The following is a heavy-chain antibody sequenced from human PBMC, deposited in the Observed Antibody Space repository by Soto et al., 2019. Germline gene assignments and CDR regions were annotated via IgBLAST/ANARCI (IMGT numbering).Heavy chain of an antibody. Sequence: QVQLVESGGGLVKPGGSLRLSCAASGFTFSDYYMSWIRQAPGKGLEWVSYIGRNNTYTNYADSVKGRFTISRDNAKNSLYLQMNSLRTEDTAVYYCARDADVLTGSDAFDIWGQGTMVTVSS. CDR2: IGRNNTYT. CDR1: GFTFSDYY. J-gene: IGHJ3*02. D-gene: IGHD3-9*01. V-gene: IGHV3-11*05. CDR3: ARDADVLTGSDAFDI.